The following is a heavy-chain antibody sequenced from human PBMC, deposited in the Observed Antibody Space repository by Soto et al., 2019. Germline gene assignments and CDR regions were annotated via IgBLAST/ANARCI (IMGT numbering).Heavy chain of an antibody. D-gene: IGHD6-19*01. Sequence: EVQLVESGGGLVKPGGSLRVSCAASGFTFSNYSMNWVRQAPGKGLEWVSSISSTSKYIYYADSVKGRFTISRDNAKKSLYLQRNSLRAEDTAVYYCARGLSSGWFDYWGQGTRVTVSA. CDR1: GFTFSNYS. CDR2: ISSTSKYI. V-gene: IGHV3-21*01. J-gene: IGHJ5*01. CDR3: ARGLSSGWFDY.